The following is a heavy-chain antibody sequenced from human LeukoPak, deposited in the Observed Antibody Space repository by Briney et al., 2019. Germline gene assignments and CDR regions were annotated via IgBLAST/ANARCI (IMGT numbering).Heavy chain of an antibody. CDR2: ISYDGSNK. V-gene: IGHV3-30*04. J-gene: IGHJ5*02. Sequence: GGSLRLSCAASGFTFSSYAMHWVRQAPGKGLEWVAVISYDGSNKYYADSVKGRFTISRDNSKNTLYLQMNSLRAEGTAVYYCARDYYDILTGYDNWFDPWGQGTLVTVSS. D-gene: IGHD3-9*01. CDR1: GFTFSSYA. CDR3: ARDYYDILTGYDNWFDP.